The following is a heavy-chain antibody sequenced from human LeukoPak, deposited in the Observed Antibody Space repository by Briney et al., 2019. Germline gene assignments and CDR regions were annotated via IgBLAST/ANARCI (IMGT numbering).Heavy chain of an antibody. J-gene: IGHJ3*02. CDR3: AKDHIVVVTAIPGAADAFDI. D-gene: IGHD2-21*02. CDR2: ISGSGGST. CDR1: GFTFSSYA. V-gene: IGHV3-23*01. Sequence: GGSLRLSCAAPGFTFSSYAMSWVRQAPGKGLEWVSAISGSGGSTYCADSVKGRFTISRDNSKNTLYLQMNSLRAEDTAVYYCAKDHIVVVTAIPGAADAFDIWGQGTMVTVSS.